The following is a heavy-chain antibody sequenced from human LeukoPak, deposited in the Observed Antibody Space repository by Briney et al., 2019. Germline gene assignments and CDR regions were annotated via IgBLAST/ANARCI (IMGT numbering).Heavy chain of an antibody. CDR1: GFTFSSYS. D-gene: IGHD3-10*01. Sequence: SGGSLRLSCAASGFTFSSYSMNWVRQAPGKGLEWVSYISSSSSTIYYADSVKGRFTISRDNAKNSLYLQMNSLRAEDTAVYYCARGPMVRTNLFDYWGQGTLVTVSS. CDR3: ARGPMVRTNLFDY. CDR2: ISSSSSTI. J-gene: IGHJ4*02. V-gene: IGHV3-48*01.